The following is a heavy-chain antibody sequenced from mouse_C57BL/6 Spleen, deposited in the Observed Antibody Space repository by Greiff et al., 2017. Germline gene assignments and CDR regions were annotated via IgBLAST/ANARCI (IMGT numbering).Heavy chain of an antibody. V-gene: IGHV2-2*01. CDR2: IWSGGST. J-gene: IGHJ2*01. CDR1: GFSLTSYG. CDR3: ARCYYGSSYYFDY. D-gene: IGHD1-1*01. Sequence: QVQLKQSGPGLVQPSQSLSITCTVSGFSLTSYGVHWVRPSPGKGLEWLGVIWSGGSTDYNAAFISRLSISKDNSKSQVFFKMNSLQADDTAIYYCARCYYGSSYYFDYWGQGTTLTVSS.